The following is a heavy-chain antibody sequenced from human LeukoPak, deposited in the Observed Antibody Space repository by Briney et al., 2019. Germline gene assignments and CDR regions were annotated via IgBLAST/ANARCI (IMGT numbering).Heavy chain of an antibody. CDR3: ARDYDYFDY. J-gene: IGHJ4*02. D-gene: IGHD3-16*01. Sequence: SETLSLTCAVYGGSFSGYYWSWIRLPPGKGLEWIGYFSDRGGPNYNPSLKSRVTISGDTSKNQVSLKLRSVTAADTAIYYCARDYDYFDYWGQGTQVTVSS. CDR2: FSDRGGP. V-gene: IGHV4-59*01. CDR1: GGSFSGYY.